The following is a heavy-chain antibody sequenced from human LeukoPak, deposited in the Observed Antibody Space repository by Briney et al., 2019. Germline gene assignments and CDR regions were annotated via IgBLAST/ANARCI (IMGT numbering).Heavy chain of an antibody. D-gene: IGHD3-9*01. CDR3: ARPTHDSFYIDH. Sequence: ASVKVSCKASGYIFTSYTMHWVRQAPGPRLEWMGWINAGNGNTKYSQKFQGRVTITRDISANTAYMELSSLRSEDTAVYYCARPTHDSFYIDHWGQGTLVTVSS. CDR1: GYIFTSYT. J-gene: IGHJ4*02. CDR2: INAGNGNT. V-gene: IGHV1-3*01.